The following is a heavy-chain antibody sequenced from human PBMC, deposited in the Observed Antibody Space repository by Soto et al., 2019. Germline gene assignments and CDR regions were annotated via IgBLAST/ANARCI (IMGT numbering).Heavy chain of an antibody. CDR3: NRGSEYDFWSGYL. D-gene: IGHD3-3*01. CDR2: IVPMFGTS. Sequence: QERLVQSGAEVRKPGSSVKVSCKVTGGTSTRYAINWVRQAPGQGLEWMGGIVPMFGTSKYAQKFQGRVTITAYTSTNIAYMELRSLRSEDTAGYYCNRGSEYDFWSGYLWGQGTLVSVSS. CDR1: GGTSTRYA. J-gene: IGHJ4*02. V-gene: IGHV1-69*06.